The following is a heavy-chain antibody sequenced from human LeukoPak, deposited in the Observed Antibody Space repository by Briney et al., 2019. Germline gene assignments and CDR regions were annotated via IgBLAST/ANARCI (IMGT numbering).Heavy chain of an antibody. CDR3: ARTGIVGSTNYGTDV. CDR1: GYTFTSNA. CDR2: IGTNTGNP. J-gene: IGHJ6*02. Sequence: ASVKVSCTASGYTFTSNAINWVRQAPRQGLEWMGWIGTNTGNPTYAQGFTGRFVFSLDTSVNTAFLQISSLKAEDTAIYYCARTGIVGSTNYGTDVWGQGTTVTVSS. V-gene: IGHV7-4-1*02. D-gene: IGHD1-26*01.